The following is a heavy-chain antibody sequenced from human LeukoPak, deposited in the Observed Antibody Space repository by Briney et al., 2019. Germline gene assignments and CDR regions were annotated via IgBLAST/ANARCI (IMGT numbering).Heavy chain of an antibody. CDR2: INHSGST. CDR1: GGSFSGYY. V-gene: IGHV4-34*01. J-gene: IGHJ6*02. D-gene: IGHD6-13*01. Sequence: SETLSLTCAVYGGSFSGYYWSWIRQPPGKGLEWIGEINHSGSTNYNPSLKSRVTISVDTSKNQFSLKLSSVTAADTAVYYCARYTSSWYGYGMDVWGQGTTVTVSS. CDR3: ARYTSSWYGYGMDV.